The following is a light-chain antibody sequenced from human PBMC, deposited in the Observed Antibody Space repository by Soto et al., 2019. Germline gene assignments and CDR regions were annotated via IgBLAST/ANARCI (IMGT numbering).Light chain of an antibody. CDR1: SKDVGRYEY. Sequence: QSALTQPASVSGSPGQSVTISCTGTSKDVGRYEYVSWYQHQPGKPPRLIIYGVTYRPSGVSNRFSGSKSANTASLTISGLQAEDEGDYYCSSFTGERDYVIFGGGTKVTVL. CDR3: SSFTGERDYVI. V-gene: IGLV2-14*01. J-gene: IGLJ2*01. CDR2: GVT.